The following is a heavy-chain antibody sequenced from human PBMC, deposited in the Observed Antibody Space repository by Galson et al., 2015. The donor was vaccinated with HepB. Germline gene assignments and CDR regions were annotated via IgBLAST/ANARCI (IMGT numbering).Heavy chain of an antibody. V-gene: IGHV7-4-1*02. CDR3: ARAAVSGWGSGWYPGYYYYYYMDV. CDR2: INTNTGNP. D-gene: IGHD6-19*01. CDR1: GYTFTSYA. J-gene: IGHJ6*03. Sequence: SVKVSCKASGYTFTSYAMNWVRQAPGQGLEWMGWINTNTGNPTYAQGFTGRFVFSLDTSVSTAYLQISSLKAEDTAVYYCARAAVSGWGSGWYPGYYYYYYMDVWGKGTTVTVSS.